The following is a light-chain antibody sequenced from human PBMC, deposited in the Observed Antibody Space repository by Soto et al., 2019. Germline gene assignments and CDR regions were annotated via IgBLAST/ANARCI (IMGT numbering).Light chain of an antibody. Sequence: QSALTQPRSVSGSPGQAVTSSCTGTSSDVGGYNYVSWYQQRPGKAPKLMIDDVSKRPSGGPERLSGSESGNTASLTISGLQAADEADYYCCSYAGSYRVFGPRTQVTVL. J-gene: IGLJ1*01. V-gene: IGLV2-11*02. CDR2: DVS. CDR1: SSDVGGYNY. CDR3: CSYAGSYRV.